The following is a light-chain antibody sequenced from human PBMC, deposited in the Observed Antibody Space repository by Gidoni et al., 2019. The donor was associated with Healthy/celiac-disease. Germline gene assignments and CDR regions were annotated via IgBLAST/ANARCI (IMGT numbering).Light chain of an antibody. CDR1: QSVSSY. CDR3: QQRSNWPPVCS. V-gene: IGKV3-11*01. CDR2: DAS. Sequence: EIVLTQSPATLSLSPGERATLSCRASQSVSSYLAWYQQKPGQAPRLLIYDASNRAPGIPARFSGSGSGTDFTLTISSLEPEDFAVYYCQQRSNWPPVCSFGQGTKLEIK. J-gene: IGKJ2*04.